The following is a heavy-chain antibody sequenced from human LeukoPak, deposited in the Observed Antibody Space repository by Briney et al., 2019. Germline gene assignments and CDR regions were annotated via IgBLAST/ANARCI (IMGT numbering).Heavy chain of an antibody. CDR2: IWYDGSNK. V-gene: IGHV3-33*01. CDR3: ARDPSYCSSTSCYGPGDAFDI. D-gene: IGHD2-2*01. J-gene: IGHJ3*02. CDR1: GFTFSSYG. Sequence: GGSLRLSCAASGFTFSSYGMHWVRQAPGKGLEWVAVIWYDGSNKYYADSVKGRFTISRDNSKNTLYLQMNSLRAEDTAVYYCARDPSYCSSTSCYGPGDAFDIWGQGTMVTVSS.